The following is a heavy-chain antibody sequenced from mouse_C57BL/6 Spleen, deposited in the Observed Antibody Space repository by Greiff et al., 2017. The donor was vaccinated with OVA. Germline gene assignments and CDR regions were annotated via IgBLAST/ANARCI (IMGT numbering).Heavy chain of an antibody. V-gene: IGHV1-76*01. CDR3: ARDTTVLLDGYFDV. Sequence: QVQLKESGAELVRPGASVKLSCKASGYTFTDYYINWVKQRPGQGLEWIARIYPGSGNTYYNEKFKGKATLTAEKSSSTAYMQLSSLTSEDSAVYFCARDTTVLLDGYFDVWGTGTTVTVSS. D-gene: IGHD1-1*01. CDR2: IYPGSGNT. J-gene: IGHJ1*03. CDR1: GYTFTDYY.